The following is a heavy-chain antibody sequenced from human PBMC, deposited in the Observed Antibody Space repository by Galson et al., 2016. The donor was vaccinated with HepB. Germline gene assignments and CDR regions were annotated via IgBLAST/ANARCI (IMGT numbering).Heavy chain of an antibody. CDR1: GGSISSDGHY. V-gene: IGHV4-31*03. Sequence: TLSLTCTVSGGSISSDGHYWSWIRRHPGKGLEWIGYIHYSGNTYYNPSVKSRVIISVDTSKNQFSLKLRSVTAADTAVYYCARARVGSTDYWGQGTLVTVSS. CDR2: IHYSGNT. D-gene: IGHD1-26*01. CDR3: ARARVGSTDY. J-gene: IGHJ4*02.